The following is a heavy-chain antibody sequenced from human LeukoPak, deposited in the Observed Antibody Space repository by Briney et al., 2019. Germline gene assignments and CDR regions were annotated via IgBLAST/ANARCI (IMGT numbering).Heavy chain of an antibody. V-gene: IGHV3-11*04. CDR1: GFTFRDYY. CDR3: ARDSIAVAGDYYYYYYMDV. Sequence: GGSLRLSCAASGFTFRDYYISWIRQAPGKGLEWVSSISSSSSYIYYADSVKGRFTISRDNAKNSLFLQMNSLRAEDTAVYYCARDSIAVAGDYYYYYYMDVWGKGTTVTVSS. CDR2: ISSSSSYI. J-gene: IGHJ6*03. D-gene: IGHD6-19*01.